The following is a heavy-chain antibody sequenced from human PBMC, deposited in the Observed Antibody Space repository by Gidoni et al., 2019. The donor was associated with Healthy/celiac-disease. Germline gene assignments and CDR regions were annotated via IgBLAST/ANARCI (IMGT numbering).Heavy chain of an antibody. V-gene: IGHV1-69*01. CDR1: GGTFSSYA. J-gene: IGHJ6*02. Sequence: QVQLVQSGAEVKKPGSSVKVSCKASGGTFSSYAISWVRQAPGQGLEWMGGIIPIFGTANYDQKFQGRVTIPADEPTSTAYMELSSLRSEDTAVYYCAGRGGVPAAILYGMDVWGQGTTVTVSS. CDR2: IIPIFGTA. CDR3: AGRGGVPAAILYGMDV. D-gene: IGHD2-2*02.